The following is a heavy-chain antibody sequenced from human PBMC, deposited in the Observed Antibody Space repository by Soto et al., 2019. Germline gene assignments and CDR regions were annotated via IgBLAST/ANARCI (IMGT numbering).Heavy chain of an antibody. CDR3: ATDRPYSSSWYRGYYYYGMDV. J-gene: IGHJ6*02. Sequence: QVQLQESGPGLVKPSQTLSLTCPVSGGSISSGGYYWSWIRQHPGKGLEWMGHIYYSGRTYYNPSPKSQVTKSVGRSKNQFSQTLSSVNAADTAVYSCATDRPYSSSWYRGYYYYGMDVWGQGTTVTVSS. CDR1: GGSISSGGYY. V-gene: IGHV4-31*01. CDR2: IYYSGRT. D-gene: IGHD6-13*01.